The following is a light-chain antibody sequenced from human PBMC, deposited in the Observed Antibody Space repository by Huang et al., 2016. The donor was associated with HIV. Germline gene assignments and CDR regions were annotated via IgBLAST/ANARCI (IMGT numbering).Light chain of an antibody. V-gene: IGKV3-15*01. CDR2: GAS. CDR1: QRVGSN. CDR3: QQSNSWPWT. Sequence: DIVMTQSPATLSVSPGERATLSCRASQRVGSNLAWYQQTPGQAPRLLIYGASTRATDIPARFSGSGSGTEFTRTITSLQSEDFAVYYCQQSNSWPWTFGQGTKVEIK. J-gene: IGKJ1*01.